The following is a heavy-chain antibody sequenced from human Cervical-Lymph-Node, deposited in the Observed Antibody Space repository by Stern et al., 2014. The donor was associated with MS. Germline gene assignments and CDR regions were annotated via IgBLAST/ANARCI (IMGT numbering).Heavy chain of an antibody. CDR3: AREYDFWSGYYDH. J-gene: IGHJ4*02. Sequence: DQLVESGGGVVQPGRSLRLSCLGSGFTFRAHNMHWVRQAPGKGLEWVAVISYDSGNEYFADSVEGRFTISRDNSENTVYLQMSDLRDEDTAVYYCAREYDFWSGYYDHWGQGTLVTVSS. V-gene: IGHV3-30-3*01. CDR1: GFTFRAHN. CDR2: ISYDSGNE. D-gene: IGHD3/OR15-3a*01.